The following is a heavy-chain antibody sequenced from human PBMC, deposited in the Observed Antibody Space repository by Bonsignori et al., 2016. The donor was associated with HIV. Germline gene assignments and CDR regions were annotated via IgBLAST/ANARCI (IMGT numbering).Heavy chain of an antibody. J-gene: IGHJ6*03. V-gene: IGHV3-23*03. Sequence: GESLKISCAASGFAFGSYGMNWVRQAPGKGLEWVSVIYGDDSDTKYADSVKGRFIVSRDNSRNVLYLEMNSLRVDDTARYYCARSQADLGSLLSLYSYYYMDVWGQRDYGHRLL. CDR3: ARSQADLGSLLSLYSYYYMDV. CDR1: GFAFGSYG. CDR2: IYGDDSDT. D-gene: IGHD1-1*01.